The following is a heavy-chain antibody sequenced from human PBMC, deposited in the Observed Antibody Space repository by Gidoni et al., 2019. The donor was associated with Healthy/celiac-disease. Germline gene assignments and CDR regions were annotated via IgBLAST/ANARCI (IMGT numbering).Heavy chain of an antibody. Sequence: EVQLVQSGAEVKKPGESLKISCQGSGYSFSSYWIAWVRQMPGKGLECMGIINPGDSDTRYSPSFQGHVTISVDKSIETASLQWTRLRASDTAMYYCARLHYGSGSYYNYYGMDVWGQGTTVTVS. D-gene: IGHD3-10*01. CDR1: GYSFSSYW. V-gene: IGHV5-51*03. CDR3: ARLHYGSGSYYNYYGMDV. J-gene: IGHJ6*02. CDR2: INPGDSDT.